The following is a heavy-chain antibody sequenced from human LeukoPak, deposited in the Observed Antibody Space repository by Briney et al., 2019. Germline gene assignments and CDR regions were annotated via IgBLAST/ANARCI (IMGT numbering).Heavy chain of an antibody. J-gene: IGHJ6*03. D-gene: IGHD2-8*01. Sequence: GGSLRLSCTTSGFNFRAYWMGWVRQAPGKGLEWVGRIKSKTDGGTTDYAAPVKGRFTISRDDSKNTLYLQMNSLKTEDTAVYYCTTDIRVMGNYYYYMDVWGKGTTVTVSS. CDR2: IKSKTDGGTT. V-gene: IGHV3-15*01. CDR3: TTDIRVMGNYYYYMDV. CDR1: GFNFRAYW.